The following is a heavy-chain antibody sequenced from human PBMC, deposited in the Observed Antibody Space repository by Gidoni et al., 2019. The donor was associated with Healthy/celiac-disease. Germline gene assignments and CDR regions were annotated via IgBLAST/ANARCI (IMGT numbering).Heavy chain of an antibody. Sequence: QVQLVESGGGVVQPGGSLRLSCAASGFPFRSYGMHWVRQAPGKGLEWVAFIRYDGSNKYYADSVKGRFTISRDNSKNTLYLQMNSLRAEDTAVYYCAKDSLELEWLLCWMDYWGQGTLVTVSS. J-gene: IGHJ4*02. V-gene: IGHV3-30*02. CDR3: AKDSLELEWLLCWMDY. CDR1: GFPFRSYG. D-gene: IGHD3-3*01. CDR2: IRYDGSNK.